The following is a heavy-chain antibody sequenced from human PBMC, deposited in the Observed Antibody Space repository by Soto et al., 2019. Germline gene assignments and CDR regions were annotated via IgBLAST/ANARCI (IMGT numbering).Heavy chain of an antibody. CDR3: ASRPAYYDILTGLGYYFDY. J-gene: IGHJ4*02. Sequence: SETLSLTCTVSGGSISSGGYYWSWIRQHTGKGLEWIGKIYQSGSTNYNPSLKSRVTISVDTSKNQFSLKLSSVTAADTAVYYCASRPAYYDILTGLGYYFDYWGQGTLVTVSS. CDR1: GGSISSGGYY. CDR2: IYQSGST. D-gene: IGHD3-9*01. V-gene: IGHV4-31*03.